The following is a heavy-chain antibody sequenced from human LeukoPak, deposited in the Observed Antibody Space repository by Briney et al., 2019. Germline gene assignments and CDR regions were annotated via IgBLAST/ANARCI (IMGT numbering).Heavy chain of an antibody. Sequence: SETLSLTCTVSGVSISSSNSYWGWIRQPPGKGLEWIGSIYYSGSTYYNPSLKSRVTISVDTSKNQFSLKLSSVTAADTAVYYCARDFRALAVAGPWAFDIWGQGTMVTVSS. CDR3: ARDFRALAVAGPWAFDI. J-gene: IGHJ3*02. CDR1: GVSISSSNSY. V-gene: IGHV4-39*07. D-gene: IGHD6-19*01. CDR2: IYYSGST.